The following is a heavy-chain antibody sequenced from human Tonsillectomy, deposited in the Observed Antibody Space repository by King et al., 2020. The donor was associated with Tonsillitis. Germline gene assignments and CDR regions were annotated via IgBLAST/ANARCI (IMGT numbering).Heavy chain of an antibody. D-gene: IGHD6-6*01. J-gene: IGHJ6*03. CDR2: IYYSGNT. CDR1: GASISSYY. CDR3: WGAARSYMDV. V-gene: IGHV4-59*12. Sequence: QLQESGPGLVKPSETLSLTCTVSGASISSYYWTWIRQPPGKGLEWIGYIYYSGNTNYNPSLKSRVTISLDTSKNQFSLKLTAVTAADPAVYYCWGAARSYMDVWGKGTTVTVSS.